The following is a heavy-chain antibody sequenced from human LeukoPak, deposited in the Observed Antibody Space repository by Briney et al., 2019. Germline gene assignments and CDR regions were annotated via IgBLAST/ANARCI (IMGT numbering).Heavy chain of an antibody. J-gene: IGHJ6*02. CDR1: GFTFSSYS. CDR3: ARREVDYGMDV. V-gene: IGHV3-21*01. Sequence: GGSLRLSCAASGFTFSSYSMNWVRQAPGKGLEWVSSISSSSSYIYYADSVKGRFTISRDNAKNSLFLQMNSLSAEDTAVYYCARREVDYGMDVWGQGTTVTVSS. CDR2: ISSSSSYI. D-gene: IGHD1-26*01.